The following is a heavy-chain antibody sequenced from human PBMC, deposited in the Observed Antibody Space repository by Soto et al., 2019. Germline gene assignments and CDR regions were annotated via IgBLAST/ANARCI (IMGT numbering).Heavy chain of an antibody. J-gene: IGHJ5*02. Sequence: QVQLQESGPGLVKPSQTLSLTCTVSGGSINSGDYYWSWIRQPPGKGLEWIGYVYYSGITYSNPSLKSRFTLSLDTSKNPFSLKVNSVAAADTAVYYCARGHLATLTGYPSWIDPWGRGTLVTVSS. CDR1: GGSINSGDYY. CDR2: VYYSGIT. CDR3: ARGHLATLTGYPSWIDP. D-gene: IGHD3-9*01. V-gene: IGHV4-30-4*01.